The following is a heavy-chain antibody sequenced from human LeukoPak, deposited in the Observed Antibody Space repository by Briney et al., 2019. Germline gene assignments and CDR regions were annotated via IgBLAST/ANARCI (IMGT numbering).Heavy chain of an antibody. J-gene: IGHJ5*02. CDR2: INHSGST. CDR1: GGCFSGYY. D-gene: IGHD2-2*01. CDR3: ARPSRPYCSSTSCYLGLDP. V-gene: IGHV4-34*01. Sequence: SETLSLTCAVYGGCFSGYYWSWIRQPPGKGLEWIGEINHSGSTNYNPSLKSRVTISVDTSKDQFSLKLSSVTAADTAVYYCARPSRPYCSSTSCYLGLDPWGQGTLVTVSS.